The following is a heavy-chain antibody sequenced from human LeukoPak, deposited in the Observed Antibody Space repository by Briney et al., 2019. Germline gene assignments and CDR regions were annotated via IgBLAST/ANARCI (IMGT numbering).Heavy chain of an antibody. CDR2: IYSGGST. V-gene: IGHV3-66*01. D-gene: IGHD3-16*02. CDR1: GFTVSSNY. J-gene: IGHJ5*02. CDR3: ARSYVWGSYPYYWFDP. Sequence: GGSLRLSCAASGFTVSSNYMSWVRQAPGKGLERVSVIYSGGSTYYADSVKGRFTISRDNSKNTLYLQMNSLRAEDTAVYYCARSYVWGSYPYYWFDPWGQGTLVTVSS.